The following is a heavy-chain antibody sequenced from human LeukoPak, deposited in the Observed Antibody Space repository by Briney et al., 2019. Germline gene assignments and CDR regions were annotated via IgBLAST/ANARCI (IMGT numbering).Heavy chain of an antibody. J-gene: IGHJ4*02. CDR1: GYSFTTYG. V-gene: IGHV1-18*01. CDR2: ISTDSGKT. Sequence: ASVKVSCKASGYSFTTYGIDWVRQAPGQGLEWMGWISTDSGKTNYAQKFQGRVTITTDTSTSTAYMELRSLRSDDTAVYYCARQPLSGYSYGYLPSPFDYWGQGTLVTVSS. D-gene: IGHD5-18*01. CDR3: ARQPLSGYSYGYLPSPFDY.